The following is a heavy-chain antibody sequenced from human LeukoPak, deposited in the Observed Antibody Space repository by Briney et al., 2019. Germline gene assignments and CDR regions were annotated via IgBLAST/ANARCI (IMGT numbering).Heavy chain of an antibody. CDR3: ARYRGADSCYSGLDY. D-gene: IGHD2-15*01. CDR1: GFTFSSYV. J-gene: IGHJ4*02. CDR2: IGNSGRDT. Sequence: PGGSLRLSCAASGFTFSSYVMTWVRQAPGRGLEWVSSIGNSGRDTYYADSMKGRFTISRDNSKSTLFLHMSSLRAGDTAIYYCARYRGADSCYSGLDYWGQGALVTVSS. V-gene: IGHV3-23*01.